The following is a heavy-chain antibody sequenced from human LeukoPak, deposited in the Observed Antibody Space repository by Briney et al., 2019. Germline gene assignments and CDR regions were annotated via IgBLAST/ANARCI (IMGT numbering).Heavy chain of an antibody. J-gene: IGHJ4*02. CDR2: INSGGSAI. CDR3: ARDLVQLWSKDY. Sequence: GGSLRLSCAASGFTFNSYEMNWVRQAPGKGLEWVSYINSGGSAIYYADSVKGRFTISRDNAKNSLYLQMNSLRAEDTAVYYCARDLVQLWSKDYWGQGTLVTVSS. CDR1: GFTFNSYE. D-gene: IGHD5-18*01. V-gene: IGHV3-48*03.